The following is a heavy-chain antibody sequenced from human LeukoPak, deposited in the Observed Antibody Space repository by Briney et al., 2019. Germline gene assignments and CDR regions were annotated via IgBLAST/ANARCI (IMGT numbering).Heavy chain of an antibody. CDR3: ARDGRSGSDSGWYFDL. D-gene: IGHD1-26*01. CDR2: ISYDGSNK. J-gene: IGHJ2*01. V-gene: IGHV3-30*04. CDR1: GFTFSSYA. Sequence: GGSLRLSCAASGFTFSSYAMHWVRQAPGKGLEWVAVISYDGSNKYYADSVKGRFTISRDNSKNTLYLQMNSLRAEDTAVYYCARDGRSGSDSGWYFDLWGRGTLVTVSS.